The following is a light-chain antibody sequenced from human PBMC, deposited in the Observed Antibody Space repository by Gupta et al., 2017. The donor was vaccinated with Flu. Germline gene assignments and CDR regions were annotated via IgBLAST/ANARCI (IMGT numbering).Light chain of an antibody. V-gene: IGLV1-51*02. CDR1: SSNIDNNY. CDR3: GTWGSSLSAWV. Sequence: KVTISFSGSSSNIDNNYVSWYQQLPGTAPKLLIYDSNKRPSGIPDRFSGSKSGTSATLGITGLQTGDEADYYCGTWGSSLSAWVFGGGTKLTVL. J-gene: IGLJ3*02. CDR2: DSN.